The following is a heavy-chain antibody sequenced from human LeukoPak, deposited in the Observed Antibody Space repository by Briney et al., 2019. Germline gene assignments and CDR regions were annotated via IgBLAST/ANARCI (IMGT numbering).Heavy chain of an antibody. D-gene: IGHD2/OR15-2a*01. Sequence: PGGSLRLSCAASGFTFSSYKMHWVRQAPGKGLEWVSYIYTTGTPILYADSVKGRFTISRDNAKNSLYLEMDSLRAEDTAVYSCVREINSACSFDYWGQGTLVTVSS. J-gene: IGHJ4*02. CDR1: GFTFSSYK. CDR2: IYTTGTPI. V-gene: IGHV3-48*03. CDR3: VREINSACSFDY.